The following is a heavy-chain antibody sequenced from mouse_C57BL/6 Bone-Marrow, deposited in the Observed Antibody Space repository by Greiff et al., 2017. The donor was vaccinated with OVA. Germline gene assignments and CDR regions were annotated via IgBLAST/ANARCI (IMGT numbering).Heavy chain of an antibody. CDR1: GYTFTSYW. CDR2: IDPSDSYT. CDR3: ARDYDRYYFDY. Sequence: QVQLQQPGAELVRPGTSVKLSCKASGYTFTSYWMHWVKQRPGQGLEWIGVIDPSDSYTNYNQKFKGKATLTVATSSSTAYMQLSSLTSEDSAVYYCARDYDRYYFDYWGQGTTLTVSS. J-gene: IGHJ2*01. V-gene: IGHV1-59*01. D-gene: IGHD2-4*01.